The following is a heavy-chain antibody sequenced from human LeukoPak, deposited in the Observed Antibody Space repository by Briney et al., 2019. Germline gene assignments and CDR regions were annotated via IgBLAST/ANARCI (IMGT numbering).Heavy chain of an antibody. V-gene: IGHV5-51*01. CDR2: IYPGDSDT. CDR3: ASRKKGMATAGFDY. CDR1: GYSFTSHW. Sequence: GESLKISCKGSGYSFTSHWIGWVRQMPGKGLEWMGIIYPGDSDTRYSPSFQGQVIISAEKSISTAYLQWSSLKASDTALYYCASRKKGMATAGFDYWGQGTLVTVSS. D-gene: IGHD5-24*01. J-gene: IGHJ4*02.